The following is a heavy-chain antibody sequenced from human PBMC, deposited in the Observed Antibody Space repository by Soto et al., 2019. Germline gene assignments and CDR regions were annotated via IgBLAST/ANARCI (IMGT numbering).Heavy chain of an antibody. V-gene: IGHV3-74*01. CDR2: INSDGSST. J-gene: IGHJ6*03. D-gene: IGHD1-7*01. CDR1: GFTFSSYW. Sequence: WGSLRLSCAASGFTFSSYWMHWVRQAPGKGLVWVSRINSDGSSTSYADSVKGRFTISRDNAKNTLYLQMNSLRAEDTAVYYCARGSELRGYYYYYYMDVWGKGTTVTVSS. CDR3: ARGSELRGYYYYYYMDV.